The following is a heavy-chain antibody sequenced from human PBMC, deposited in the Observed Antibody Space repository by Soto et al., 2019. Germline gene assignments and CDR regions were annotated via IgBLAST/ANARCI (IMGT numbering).Heavy chain of an antibody. Sequence: PSETLSLTCTVSGGSVNNNAYSWTWIRQHPGKGPECIGHISSSGSTNYNPSLKSRVTISLDTSKNQFSLKLSSVTAADTAVYYCAILPSYCSSTSCQGEGGWFDPWGQGTLVTVSS. V-gene: IGHV4-61*08. D-gene: IGHD2-2*01. CDR3: AILPSYCSSTSCQGEGGWFDP. CDR1: GGSVNNNAYS. CDR2: ISSSGST. J-gene: IGHJ5*02.